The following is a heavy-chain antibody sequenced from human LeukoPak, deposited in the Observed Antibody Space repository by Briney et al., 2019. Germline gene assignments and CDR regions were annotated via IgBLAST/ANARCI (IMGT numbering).Heavy chain of an antibody. CDR1: GVTFSSYA. D-gene: IGHD1-1*01. J-gene: IGHJ6*03. CDR2: ISYDGSNK. Sequence: PGRSLRLSCAASGVTFSSYAMHWVRQAPGKGLEWVAVISYDGSNKYYADSVKGRFTISRDNSKNTLYLQMNNLRAEDTAVYYCARDYWKNYYYYMDVWGKGTTVTVSS. CDR3: ARDYWKNYYYYMDV. V-gene: IGHV3-30*04.